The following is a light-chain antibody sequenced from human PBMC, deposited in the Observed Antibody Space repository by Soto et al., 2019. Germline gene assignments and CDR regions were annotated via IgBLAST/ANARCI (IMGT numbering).Light chain of an antibody. J-gene: IGLJ1*01. CDR1: SSDVGGYNY. Sequence: QSALNQPASVSGSPGQSITISCTGTSSDVGGYNYVSWYQQHTGKAPKFIIYEVSKRPSGVSNRFSGSKSGNTASLTISGLQPEDEADYYCSSFATSSPYVFGTGTKLTVL. CDR2: EVS. V-gene: IGLV2-14*01. CDR3: SSFATSSPYV.